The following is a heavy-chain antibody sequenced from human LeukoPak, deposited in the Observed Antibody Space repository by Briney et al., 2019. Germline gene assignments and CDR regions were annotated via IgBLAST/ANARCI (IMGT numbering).Heavy chain of an antibody. CDR2: IYYSGST. J-gene: IGHJ5*02. D-gene: IGHD3-9*01. Sequence: SETLSLTCTVSGGSISSYYWSWIRQPPGKGLEWIGYIYYSGSTNYNPSLKSRVTISVDTSKNQFSLKLSSVTAADTAVYYCARARYYDISNWFDPWGQGTLVTVSS. V-gene: IGHV4-59*01. CDR3: ARARYYDISNWFDP. CDR1: GGSISSYY.